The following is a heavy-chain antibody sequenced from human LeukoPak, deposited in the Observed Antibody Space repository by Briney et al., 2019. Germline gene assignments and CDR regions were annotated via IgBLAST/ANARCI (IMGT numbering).Heavy chain of an antibody. CDR2: ISGSGHDI. Sequence: PGGSLRLSCAASGFIFSEFYMSWVRQSPGKGLEWISYISGSGHDINYVDSVKGRFTVSRDNSKNTLYLQMNSLRAEDTAVYYCAKEPHIVVVTATSFDYWGQGTLVTVSS. CDR3: AKEPHIVVVTATSFDY. D-gene: IGHD2-21*02. V-gene: IGHV3-11*01. J-gene: IGHJ4*02. CDR1: GFIFSEFY.